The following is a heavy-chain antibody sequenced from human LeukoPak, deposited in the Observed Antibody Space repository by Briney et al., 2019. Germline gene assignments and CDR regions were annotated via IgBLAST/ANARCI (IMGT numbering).Heavy chain of an antibody. J-gene: IGHJ4*02. CDR2: INPHSGNT. D-gene: IGHD4-4*01. CDR3: ARVPYSNNFDY. CDR1: GYTFTSYD. Sequence: ASVKVSCKASGYTFTSYDINWVRQATGQGLEWMGWINPHSGNTGYAQKFQGRVTMTRNTSIRTAYMELSRLRSEDTAVYYCARVPYSNNFDYWGRGTLVTVSS. V-gene: IGHV1-8*01.